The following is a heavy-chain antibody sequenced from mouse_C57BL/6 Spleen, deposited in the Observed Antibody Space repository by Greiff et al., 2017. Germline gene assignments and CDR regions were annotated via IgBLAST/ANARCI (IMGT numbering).Heavy chain of an antibody. V-gene: IGHV1-69*01. J-gene: IGHJ2*01. CDR3: ARGTDYAFDY. CDR2: IDPSDSYT. Sequence: QVQLKQPGAELVMPGASVKLSCKASGYTFTSYWMHWVKQRPGQGLEWIGEIDPSDSYTNYNQKFKGKSTLTVDKSSSSAYMQLSSLTSEDSAVYYCARGTDYAFDYWGQGTTLTVSS. D-gene: IGHD2-4*01. CDR1: GYTFTSYW.